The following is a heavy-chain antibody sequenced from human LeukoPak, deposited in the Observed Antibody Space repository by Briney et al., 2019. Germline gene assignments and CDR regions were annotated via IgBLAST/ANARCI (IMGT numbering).Heavy chain of an antibody. Sequence: SQTLSLTCTVSGGSISGYYWSWIRQPPGKGLEWIGEINHSGSTNYNPSLKSRVTISVDTSKNQFSLKLSSVTAADTAVYYCARGGYSGYDRLGYWGQGTLVTVSS. D-gene: IGHD5-12*01. CDR3: ARGGYSGYDRLGY. J-gene: IGHJ4*02. CDR2: INHSGST. CDR1: GGSISGYY. V-gene: IGHV4-34*01.